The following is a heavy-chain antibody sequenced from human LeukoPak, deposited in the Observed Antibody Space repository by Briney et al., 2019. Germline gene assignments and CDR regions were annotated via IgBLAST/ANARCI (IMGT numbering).Heavy chain of an antibody. CDR2: IIPIFGTA. Sequence: EASVKVSCKASGGTFSSYAISWVRQAPGQGLEWMGGIIPIFGTANYAQKFQGRVTITTDESTSTAYMELSSLRSEDTAVYYCATSPRFLEWLPHLIYYYYMDVWGKGTTVTVSS. J-gene: IGHJ6*03. D-gene: IGHD3-3*01. CDR3: ATSPRFLEWLPHLIYYYYMDV. V-gene: IGHV1-69*05. CDR1: GGTFSSYA.